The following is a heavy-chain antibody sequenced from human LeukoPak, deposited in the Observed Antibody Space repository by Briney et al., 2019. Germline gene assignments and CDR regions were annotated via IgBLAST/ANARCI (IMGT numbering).Heavy chain of an antibody. J-gene: IGHJ4*02. V-gene: IGHV4-30-4*01. CDR2: IYYSGSS. CDR1: GGSISSGDYY. D-gene: IGHD3-22*01. CDR3: ARGGGSGYSIDY. Sequence: PSETLSLTCTVSGGSISSGDYYWSWIRQPPGKGLEWIGYIYYSGSSYYNPSLKSRVTISVDTSKNQFSLKLSSVTAADTAVYYCARGGGSGYSIDYWGQGTLVTVSS.